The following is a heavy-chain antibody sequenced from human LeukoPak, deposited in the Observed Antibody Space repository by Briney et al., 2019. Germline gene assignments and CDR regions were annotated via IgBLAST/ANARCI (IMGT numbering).Heavy chain of an antibody. CDR2: IYHSGST. CDR1: GYSISSGYY. CDR3: ARVIAAASTGVNWFDP. D-gene: IGHD6-13*01. V-gene: IGHV4-38-2*02. J-gene: IGHJ5*02. Sequence: PSETLSLTCTVSGYSISSGYYWGWIRQPPGKGLEWIGSIYHSGSTYYNPSLKSRVTISVDTSKNQFSLKLSSVTAADTAVYYCARVIAAASTGVNWFDPWGQGTLVTVSS.